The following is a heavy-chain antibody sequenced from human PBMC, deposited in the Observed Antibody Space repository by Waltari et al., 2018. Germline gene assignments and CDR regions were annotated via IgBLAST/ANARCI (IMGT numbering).Heavy chain of an antibody. CDR2: IGGSGST. CDR1: GFTFSTYA. J-gene: IGHJ4*02. D-gene: IGHD1-26*01. CDR3: AKRWELRYFDH. V-gene: IGHV3-23*01. Sequence: EVQLLESGGGLVQPGGSLRLSCAASGFTFSTYAMTWVRQGPGKGLEWVARIGGSGSTYYADSVKGRFTISRDNSRNTLYLQMNSLIAEDTAVYYCAKRWELRYFDHGGQGTLVTVSS.